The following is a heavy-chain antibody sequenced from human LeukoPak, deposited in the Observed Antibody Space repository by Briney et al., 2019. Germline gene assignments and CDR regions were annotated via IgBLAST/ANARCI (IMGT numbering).Heavy chain of an antibody. D-gene: IGHD1-7*01. CDR3: ARDEGSSENWNYAQY. CDR2: IKQDGSEK. J-gene: IGHJ4*02. V-gene: IGHV3-7*01. CDR1: GFTFSSYW. Sequence: PGGSLRLSCAASGFTFSSYWMSWVRQAPGKGLEWVANIKQDGSEKYYVDSVKGRFTISRDNAKNSLYLQMNGLRAEDTAVYYCARDEGSSENWNYAQYWGQGTLVTVSS.